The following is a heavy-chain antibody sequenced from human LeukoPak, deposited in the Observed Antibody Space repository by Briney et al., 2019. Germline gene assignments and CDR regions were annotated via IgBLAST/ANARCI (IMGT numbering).Heavy chain of an antibody. CDR1: GDSIRSYY. CDR3: VRHDYDSSWGLDWFFDL. V-gene: IGHV4-59*08. D-gene: IGHD6-13*01. Sequence: PSETLSLTCTVSGDSIRSYYWSWIRQSPGKGLEWIAYIYYNGRTDYNPSLKSRVTISLDMSKNQFSLNLNSVIAADTAVYYCVRHDYDSSWGLDWFFDLWGRGTLVSVSS. CDR2: IYYNGRT. J-gene: IGHJ2*01.